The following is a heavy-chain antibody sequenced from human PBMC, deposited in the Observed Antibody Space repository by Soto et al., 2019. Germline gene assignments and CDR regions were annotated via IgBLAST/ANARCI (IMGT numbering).Heavy chain of an antibody. CDR1: GGSISSYY. CDR2: NYYSGST. V-gene: IGHV4-59*01. J-gene: IGHJ4*02. Sequence: PSETLSLTCTVSGGSISSYYWSWIRQPPGKGLEWIGYNYYSGSTNYNPSLKSRVTISVDTSKNQFSLKLSSVTAADTVVYYCASQTYYYDSSGYPSPLNWGQGTLVTVSS. CDR3: ASQTYYYDSSGYPSPLN. D-gene: IGHD3-22*01.